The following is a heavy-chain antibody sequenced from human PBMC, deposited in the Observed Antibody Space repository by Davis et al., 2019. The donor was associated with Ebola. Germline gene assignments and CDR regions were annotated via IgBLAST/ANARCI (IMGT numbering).Heavy chain of an antibody. CDR1: GGSISSYY. Sequence: PSETLSLTCTVSGGSISSYYWSWIRQPPRKGLEWIGEISHSGSTNYNPSLKSRITMSVDTSKNQFSLKLSSVTAADTAVYYCARARRWLRFNWFDPWGQGTLVTVSS. V-gene: IGHV4-34*01. J-gene: IGHJ5*02. CDR2: ISHSGST. CDR3: ARARRWLRFNWFDP. D-gene: IGHD5-12*01.